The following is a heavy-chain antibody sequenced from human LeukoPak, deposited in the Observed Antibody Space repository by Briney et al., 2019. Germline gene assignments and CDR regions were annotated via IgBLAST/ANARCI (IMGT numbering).Heavy chain of an antibody. Sequence: GGSLRLSCAASGFTFSSYAMSWVRQAPGKGLEWVSAISGSGGSTYYADSVKGRFTISRDNSKNTLYLQMNSLRAEDAAVYYCALRGDDYVWEGVADYWGQGTLVTVSS. CDR1: GFTFSSYA. V-gene: IGHV3-23*01. J-gene: IGHJ4*02. CDR2: ISGSGGST. CDR3: ALRGDDYVWEGVADY. D-gene: IGHD3-16*01.